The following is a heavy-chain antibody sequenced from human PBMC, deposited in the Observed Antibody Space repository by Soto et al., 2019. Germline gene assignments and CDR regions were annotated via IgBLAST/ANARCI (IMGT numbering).Heavy chain of an antibody. CDR3: AKPLRVLVY. CDR1: GFTFSSYP. CDR2: ISGSGGST. Sequence: PGGSLTLSCAASGFTFSSYPMSWVRQAPGKGLEWVSAISGSGGSTYYADSVQGRFTISRDNSKNTLYLQMNSLRAEDTAVYYCAKPLRVLVYWGQGTLVTVSS. V-gene: IGHV3-23*01. D-gene: IGHD3-10*01. J-gene: IGHJ4*02.